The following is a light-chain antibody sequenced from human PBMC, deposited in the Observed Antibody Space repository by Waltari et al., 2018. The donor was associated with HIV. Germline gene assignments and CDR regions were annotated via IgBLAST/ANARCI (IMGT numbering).Light chain of an antibody. V-gene: IGLV3-25*03. Sequence: SYKLTQTPSVSVSPGQTARINCSRGALPKKFSSWYRQKPGQAPVLLTYKDMERPSGIPERISGSRSGTGVTLTISGVQAEDEADYYCQSTDHDGTWVFGGGTKLTVL. J-gene: IGLJ3*02. CDR2: KDM. CDR3: QSTDHDGTWV. CDR1: ALPKKF.